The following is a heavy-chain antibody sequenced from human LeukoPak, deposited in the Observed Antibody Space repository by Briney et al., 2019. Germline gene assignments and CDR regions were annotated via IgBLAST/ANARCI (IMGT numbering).Heavy chain of an antibody. D-gene: IGHD2-2*01. CDR3: ARAPANGPAARIFDY. CDR2: INHSGST. V-gene: IGHV4-34*01. Sequence: SETLSLTCAVYGGSFSGYYWSWIRQPPGKGLEWTGEINHSGSTNYNPSLKSRVTISVDTSKNQFSLKLSSVTAADTAVYYCARAPANGPAARIFDYWGQGTLVTVSS. J-gene: IGHJ4*02. CDR1: GGSFSGYY.